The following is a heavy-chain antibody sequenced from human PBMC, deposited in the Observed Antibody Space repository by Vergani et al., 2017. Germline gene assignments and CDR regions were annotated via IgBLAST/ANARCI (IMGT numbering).Heavy chain of an antibody. V-gene: IGHV4-34*01. D-gene: IGHD3-3*01. Sequence: QVQLQQWGAGLLKPSETLSLTCAVYGGSFSGYYWCWICQRPGKGLEGVGEIYNSGSTNYNPSLNSRVTISIDTSKNQFYLRLSSVTAADTAVYYCARGRITIFGVVIIPRNWFDPWGRGTLVTVSS. CDR3: ARGRITIFGVVIIPRNWFDP. CDR1: GGSFSGYY. J-gene: IGHJ5*02. CDR2: IYNSGST.